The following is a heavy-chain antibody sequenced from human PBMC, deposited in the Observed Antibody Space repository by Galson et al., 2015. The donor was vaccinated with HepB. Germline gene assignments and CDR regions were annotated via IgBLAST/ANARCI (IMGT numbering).Heavy chain of an antibody. CDR2: IIPIFGTA. D-gene: IGHD6-13*01. CDR3: AARIAAAGKVSPYYYGMDV. CDR1: GGTFSSYA. V-gene: IGHV1-69*01. Sequence: GGTFSSYAISWVRQAPGQGLEWMGGIIPIFGTANYAQKFQGRVTITADESTSTAYMELSSLRSEDTAVYYCAARIAAAGKVSPYYYGMDVWGQGTTVTVSS. J-gene: IGHJ6*02.